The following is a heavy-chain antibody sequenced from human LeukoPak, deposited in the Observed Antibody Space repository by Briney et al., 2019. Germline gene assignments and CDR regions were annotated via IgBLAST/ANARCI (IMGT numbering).Heavy chain of an antibody. CDR3: ASSAIFGVDTHYMDV. J-gene: IGHJ6*03. Sequence: PGRSLRLSCAASGFTFRSYAMHWVRQAPGKGLEWVAVISYDGSNKYYADTVKGRFTISRDNSKNTLYLQMNSLRAEDTAVYYCASSAIFGVDTHYMDVWGKGTTVTVSS. D-gene: IGHD3-3*01. CDR2: ISYDGSNK. CDR1: GFTFRSYA. V-gene: IGHV3-30*01.